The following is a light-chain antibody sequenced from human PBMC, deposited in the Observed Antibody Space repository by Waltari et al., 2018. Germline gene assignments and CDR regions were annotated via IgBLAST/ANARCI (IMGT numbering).Light chain of an antibody. J-gene: IGLJ3*02. CDR2: LDS. V-gene: IGLV3-1*01. Sequence: SHELTQPPSVSVSPGQTATITCSGDKLRDQFASWYQQRPGQSPVLVIYLDSKLPSGIPERFSGSNSGETATLTISGTQATDEADYYCQVWASTNWAFGGGTKLTVL. CDR1: KLRDQF. CDR3: QVWASTNWA.